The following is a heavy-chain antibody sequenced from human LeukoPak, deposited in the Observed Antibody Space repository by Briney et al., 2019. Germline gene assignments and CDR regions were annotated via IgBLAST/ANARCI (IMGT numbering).Heavy chain of an antibody. V-gene: IGHV3-33*01. D-gene: IGHD5-24*01. CDR2: IWYDGSNK. CDR1: GFIFSSYD. J-gene: IGHJ4*02. Sequence: PGRSLRLSCAASGFIFSSYDIHWVRQAPGKGLEWVAVIWYDGSNKYYADSVKDRFTISRDNSKNTLYLQMNSLRAEDTAVYYCARDGWLHYFDYWGQGTLVTVSS. CDR3: ARDGWLHYFDY.